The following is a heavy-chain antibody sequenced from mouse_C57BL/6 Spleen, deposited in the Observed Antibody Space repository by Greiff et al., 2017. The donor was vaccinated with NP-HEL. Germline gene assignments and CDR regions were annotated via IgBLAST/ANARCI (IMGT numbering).Heavy chain of an antibody. J-gene: IGHJ2*01. CDR1: GYAFTNYL. D-gene: IGHD2-4*01. V-gene: IGHV1-54*01. CDR2: INPGSGGT. CDR3: ARRDYRGFDY. Sequence: QVQLQQSGAELVRPGTSVKVSCKASGYAFTNYLIEWVKQRPGQGLEWIGVINPGSGGTNYNEKFKGKATLTVDKPSSTAYIRLSSLTSEDSAVYYCARRDYRGFDYWGQGTTLTVSS.